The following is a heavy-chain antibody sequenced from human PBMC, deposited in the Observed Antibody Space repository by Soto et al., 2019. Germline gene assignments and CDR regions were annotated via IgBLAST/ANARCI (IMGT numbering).Heavy chain of an antibody. Sequence: PSETLSLTCTVSGASISTYYWSWIRQPPGKGLEWIGYISYSGSTTYNPSLKSRVTISLDTSKNQFSLKLSSVTAADTAVYYCAREKHDILTGFDQYNFDYWGQGTLVTVSS. CDR2: ISYSGST. CDR1: GASISTYY. J-gene: IGHJ4*02. CDR3: AREKHDILTGFDQYNFDY. D-gene: IGHD3-9*01. V-gene: IGHV4-59*01.